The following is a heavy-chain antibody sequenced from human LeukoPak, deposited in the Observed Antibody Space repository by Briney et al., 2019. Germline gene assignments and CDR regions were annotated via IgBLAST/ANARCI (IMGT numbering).Heavy chain of an antibody. CDR2: ISYSGNT. V-gene: IGHV4-30-4*01. CDR3: AGPSGGDFWNGYRLYFAY. CDR1: GGSISNRDYY. D-gene: IGHD3-3*01. Sequence: SETLSLTCTVSGGSISNRDYYWSWLRQPPGKGLEWIGYISYSGNTYSNPALKSRVSISVDTSKNQFSLRLTSVTAADTAVYYCAGPSGGDFWNGYRLYFAYWGQGSLVTVSP. J-gene: IGHJ4*02.